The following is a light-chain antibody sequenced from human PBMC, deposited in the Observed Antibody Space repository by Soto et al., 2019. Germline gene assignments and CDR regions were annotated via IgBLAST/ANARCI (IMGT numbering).Light chain of an antibody. V-gene: IGKV3-15*01. CDR1: QSVTSN. J-gene: IGKJ1*01. CDR3: QQYNNWPSWT. Sequence: EIVLTQSAGTLSLSPGERATLSCRASQSVTSNYLAWYQQKPGQAPRLLTYGASTRATGIPARFSGSGSGTEFTLTISSLQSEDFAVYYCQQYNNWPSWTFGQGTKVDIK. CDR2: GAS.